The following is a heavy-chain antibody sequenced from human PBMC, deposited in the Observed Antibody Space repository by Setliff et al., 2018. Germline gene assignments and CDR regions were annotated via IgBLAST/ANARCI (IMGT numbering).Heavy chain of an antibody. CDR1: GFTFSSYA. CDR2: INSNGGST. D-gene: IGHD3-3*01. Sequence: GGSLRLSCAASGFTFSSYAMHWVRQAPGKGLEYVSAINSNGGSTYYADSVKCRFTISRDNSKNTLYLQMGSLRGEDMAVYYCARDSATQYDFWSGPQYYYYMDVWGKGTTVTVSS. J-gene: IGHJ6*03. CDR3: ARDSATQYDFWSGPQYYYYMDV. V-gene: IGHV3-64*02.